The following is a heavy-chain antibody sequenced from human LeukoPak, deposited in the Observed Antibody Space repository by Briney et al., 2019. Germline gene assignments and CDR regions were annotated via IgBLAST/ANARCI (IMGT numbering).Heavy chain of an antibody. J-gene: IGHJ5*02. CDR3: ARVPRHGYFDWLYSVSSNWFDP. CDR1: GYTFTSYD. V-gene: IGHV1-8*01. D-gene: IGHD3-9*01. Sequence: WASVKVSCKASGYTFTSYDINWVRQATGQGLEWMGWMNPNSGNTGYAQKFQGRVTMTRNTSISTAYMELSSLRSEDTAVYYCARVPRHGYFDWLYSVSSNWFDPWSQGTLVTVYS. CDR2: MNPNSGNT.